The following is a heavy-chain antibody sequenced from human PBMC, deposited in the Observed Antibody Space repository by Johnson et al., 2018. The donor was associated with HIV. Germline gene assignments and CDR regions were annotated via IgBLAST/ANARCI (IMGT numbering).Heavy chain of an antibody. V-gene: IGHV3-20*04. Sequence: VQLVESGGGVVRPGDSLRLSCVASGFTFDDYGMHWVRLVPGKGLEWVAGINWNGGSTGHADSVKGRFTISRDTSKNTLYLQMNSLRAEDTAVYYCAKGYIPAGTARKWDRRDAFDIWGQGTMVTVSS. CDR3: AKGYIPAGTARKWDRRDAFDI. D-gene: IGHD1-7*01. CDR1: GFTFDDYG. CDR2: INWNGGST. J-gene: IGHJ3*02.